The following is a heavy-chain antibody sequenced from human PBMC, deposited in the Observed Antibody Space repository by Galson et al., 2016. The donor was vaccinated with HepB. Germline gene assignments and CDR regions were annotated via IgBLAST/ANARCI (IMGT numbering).Heavy chain of an antibody. Sequence: SLRLSCAASAFTFTDYTMTWVRQAPGKGLEWVSSISSTSEYIYYTDSVKGRFTISRDNAKNSLYLQMNSLSAEDTAVDYCARSKVGTPFDFGGHGTLVTISS. CDR1: AFTFTDYT. V-gene: IGHV3-21*01. D-gene: IGHD1-26*01. CDR2: ISSTSEYI. J-gene: IGHJ4*01. CDR3: ARSKVGTPFDF.